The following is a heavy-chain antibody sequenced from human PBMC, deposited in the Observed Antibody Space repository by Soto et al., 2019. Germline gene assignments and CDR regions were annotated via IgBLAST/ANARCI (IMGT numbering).Heavy chain of an antibody. CDR3: TRVETTPFDY. CDR1: GFTFSGSA. J-gene: IGHJ4*02. D-gene: IGHD1-26*01. Sequence: LRLSCAASGFTFSGSAMHWVRQASGKGLEWVGRIRSKASTYATAYAASVKGRFTISRDDSRNTAYLQMNSLKTEDTAVYYCTRVETTPFDYWGRGALVTVS. CDR2: IRSKASTYAT. V-gene: IGHV3-73*01.